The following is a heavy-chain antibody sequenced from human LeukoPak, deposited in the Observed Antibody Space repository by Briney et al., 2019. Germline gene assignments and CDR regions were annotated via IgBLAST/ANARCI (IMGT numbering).Heavy chain of an antibody. CDR1: GDSVSSSSAT. CDR3: ARGNLLRFLEPVDY. J-gene: IGHJ4*02. D-gene: IGHD3-3*01. CDR2: TYYRSKWYD. V-gene: IGHV6-1*01. Sequence: SQTLSLTCAISGDSVSSSSATWNWIRQSPSRGLEWLGRTYYRSKWYDEYAVSVRSRITISPDTSKNQFSLQLNSVTPDDTAVYYCARGNLLRFLEPVDYWGQGTLVTVSS.